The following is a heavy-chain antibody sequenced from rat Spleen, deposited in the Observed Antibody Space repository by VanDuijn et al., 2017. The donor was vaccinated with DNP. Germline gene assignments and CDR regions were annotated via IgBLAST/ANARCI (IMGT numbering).Heavy chain of an antibody. CDR1: GFTFSYYG. D-gene: IGHD1-11*01. CDR2: ISASGGST. Sequence: EVQLVESGGGLVQPGRSLKLSCAASGFTFSYYGMAWVRQAPKKGLEWVAYISASGGSTSYRDSVKGRFTISRDNAKSTLYLQMDSLRSEDTATYYCTTDFERGYWGQGVMVTVSS. J-gene: IGHJ2*01. CDR3: TTDFERGY. V-gene: IGHV5-27*01.